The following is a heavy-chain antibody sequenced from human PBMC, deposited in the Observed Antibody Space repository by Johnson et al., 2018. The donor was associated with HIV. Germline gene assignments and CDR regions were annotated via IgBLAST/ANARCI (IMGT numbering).Heavy chain of an antibody. CDR1: GITFSSYD. CDR2: TGTTGDT. Sequence: VQLVESGGGLVQPGGSLRLSCAASGITFSSYDMHWVRQATGKGLEWVAATGTTGDTYSPASVKGRFSITREDAKDALYLQLNRLRDGDTAVYYCARDESYRKYALTAFDIWGQGTMVTVSS. V-gene: IGHV3-13*01. D-gene: IGHD1-14*01. J-gene: IGHJ3*02. CDR3: ARDESYRKYALTAFDI.